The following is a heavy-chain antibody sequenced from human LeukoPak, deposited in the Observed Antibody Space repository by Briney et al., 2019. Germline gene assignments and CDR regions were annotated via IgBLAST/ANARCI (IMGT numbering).Heavy chain of an antibody. CDR1: GFTFSSYS. V-gene: IGHV3-21*01. Sequence: GGSLRLSCAASGFTFSSYSMNWVRQAPGKGLEWVSSISSSSSYIYYADSVKGRFTISRDNAKNSLYLQMNSLRAEETAVYYCARAEWELPYFAYWGQGTLVTVSS. CDR3: ARAEWELPYFAY. J-gene: IGHJ4*02. D-gene: IGHD1-26*01. CDR2: ISSSSSYI.